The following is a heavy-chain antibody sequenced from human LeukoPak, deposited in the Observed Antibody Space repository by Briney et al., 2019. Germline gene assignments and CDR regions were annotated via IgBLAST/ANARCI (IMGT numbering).Heavy chain of an antibody. CDR2: IYPGDSDT. Sequence: GESLKISCKGSGYSFTSYWIGWVRQMPGKGLEWMGIIYPGDSDTRYSPSFQGQVTISADKSISTASLQWSSLKASDTAMYYCARPRAYYYDSSLGFDYWGQGTLVTVSS. J-gene: IGHJ4*02. V-gene: IGHV5-51*01. CDR3: ARPRAYYYDSSLGFDY. CDR1: GYSFTSYW. D-gene: IGHD3-22*01.